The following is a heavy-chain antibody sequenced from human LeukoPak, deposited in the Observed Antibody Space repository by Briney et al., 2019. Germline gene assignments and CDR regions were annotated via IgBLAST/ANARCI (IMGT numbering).Heavy chain of an antibody. D-gene: IGHD6-19*01. V-gene: IGHV3-64*01. Sequence: GGSLRLSCVASRFSFSAYIMHWVRQAPGKGLEYVSAFRSDGSSTFYPNSVKGRFTTSRDNSKSTLYLQMGSLRAEDTAVCYCTRRYGGHSGWAGYHDSWGQGTLVTVSS. J-gene: IGHJ4*02. CDR2: FRSDGSST. CDR3: TRRYGGHSGWAGYHDS. CDR1: RFSFSAYI.